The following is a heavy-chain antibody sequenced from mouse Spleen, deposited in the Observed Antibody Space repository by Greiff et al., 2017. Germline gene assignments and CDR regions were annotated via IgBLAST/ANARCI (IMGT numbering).Heavy chain of an antibody. V-gene: IGHV14-3*02. D-gene: IGHD2-12*01. CDR2: IDPANGNT. J-gene: IGHJ4*01. Sequence: EVKLVESGAELVKPGASVKLSCTASGFNIKDTYMHWVKQRPEQGLEWIGRIDPANGNTKYDPKFQGKATITADTSSNTAYLQLSSLTSEDTAVYYCAMEIRRRYYAMDYWGQGTSVTVSS. CDR3: AMEIRRRYYAMDY. CDR1: GFNIKDTY.